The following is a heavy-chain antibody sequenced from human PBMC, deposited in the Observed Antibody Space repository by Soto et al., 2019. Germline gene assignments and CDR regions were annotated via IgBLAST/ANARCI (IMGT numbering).Heavy chain of an antibody. Sequence: LRLSCSASGFTFSGYWMTWVRQAPGKGLEWVANIKEDGSEKYYVDSVKGRFTLSRDNPKSSLYLQMNSLRADDTAVYYCARPLYGSGSVWFDPWGQGTLVTVSS. J-gene: IGHJ5*02. CDR1: GFTFSGYW. D-gene: IGHD3-10*01. CDR2: IKEDGSEK. CDR3: ARPLYGSGSVWFDP. V-gene: IGHV3-7*03.